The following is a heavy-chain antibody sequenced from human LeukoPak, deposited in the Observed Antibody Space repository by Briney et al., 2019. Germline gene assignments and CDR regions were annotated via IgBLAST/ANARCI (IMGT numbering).Heavy chain of an antibody. J-gene: IGHJ4*02. CDR2: IYYSGST. CDR1: GGSISSGGYY. D-gene: IGHD3-3*01. Sequence: SETLSLTCTVSGGSISSGGYYWSWIRQHPGTGLEWIGYIYYSGSTYYNPSLKSRVTISVDTSKNQFSLKLSSVTAADTAVYYCARGVVPLRFLEWLLFDYWGQGTLVTVSS. V-gene: IGHV4-31*03. CDR3: ARGVVPLRFLEWLLFDY.